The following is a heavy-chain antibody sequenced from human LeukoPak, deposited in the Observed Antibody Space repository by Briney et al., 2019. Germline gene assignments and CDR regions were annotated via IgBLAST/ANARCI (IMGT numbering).Heavy chain of an antibody. CDR2: IYYSGST. J-gene: IGHJ4*02. Sequence: SETLSLTCTVSGGSISSYYWSWIRQPPGKGLEWIGYIYYSGSTNYNPSLKSRVTISVDTSKNQFSLKLSSVTAADTAVCYCASWELPERFFDYWGQGTLVTVSS. CDR3: ASWELPERFFDY. D-gene: IGHD1-26*01. CDR1: GGSISSYY. V-gene: IGHV4-59*01.